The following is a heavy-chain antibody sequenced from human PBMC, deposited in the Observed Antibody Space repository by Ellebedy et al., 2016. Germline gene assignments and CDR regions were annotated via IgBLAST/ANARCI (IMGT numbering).Heavy chain of an antibody. V-gene: IGHV4-34*01. CDR2: INHNGST. CDR1: GGSFSGYY. J-gene: IGHJ4*02. Sequence: SETLSLTXAVYGGSFSGYYWSWIRQPPGKGLEWIGEINHNGSTKYNPSLKSRVTISVDTSKNQFSLKLSSVTAADTAVYYCASMDDYYDSSGHDYWGQGTLVTVSS. D-gene: IGHD3-22*01. CDR3: ASMDDYYDSSGHDY.